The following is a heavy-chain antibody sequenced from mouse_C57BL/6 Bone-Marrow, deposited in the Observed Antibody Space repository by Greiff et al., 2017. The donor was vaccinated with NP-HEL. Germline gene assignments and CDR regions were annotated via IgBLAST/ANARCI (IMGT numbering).Heavy chain of an antibody. J-gene: IGHJ3*01. Sequence: VQLQQSGPVLVKPGASVKISCKASGYTFTDYYMTWVNQSHGKSLEWIGVINPYNGGTSYNQTFKGKATLTVDKSSSTAYLELNSLTSEDSAVYCCARSYSNYVAYWGQGTLVTVSA. CDR2: INPYNGGT. CDR1: GYTFTDYY. CDR3: ARSYSNYVAY. D-gene: IGHD2-5*01. V-gene: IGHV1-19*01.